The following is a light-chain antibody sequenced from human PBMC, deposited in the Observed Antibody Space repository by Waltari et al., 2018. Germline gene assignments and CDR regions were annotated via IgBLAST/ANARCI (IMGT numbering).Light chain of an antibody. CDR2: QAS. Sequence: DIQMTQSPSTLSASVGDRVTITCRASQSISSWLAWYQQKPGKAPKLLMYQASSLESGAPSRFGGSGSGAEVTLTISSLQPDDFATYYCQQYSDYSPWTFGQGTTVEIK. J-gene: IGKJ1*01. CDR1: QSISSW. V-gene: IGKV1-5*03. CDR3: QQYSDYSPWT.